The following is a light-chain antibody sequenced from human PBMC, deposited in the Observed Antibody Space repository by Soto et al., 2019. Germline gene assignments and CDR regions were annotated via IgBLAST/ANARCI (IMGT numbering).Light chain of an antibody. CDR1: QSISSY. Sequence: DIQMTQSPSSLSASVGDRVTITSRASQSISSYLNWYQQKPGKAPKLLIYAASSLQSGVPSRFSGSASGTDFTLTISSLQPEDFATYYCQQSYSTLLTFGGGTKVEIK. V-gene: IGKV1-39*01. CDR2: AAS. CDR3: QQSYSTLLT. J-gene: IGKJ4*01.